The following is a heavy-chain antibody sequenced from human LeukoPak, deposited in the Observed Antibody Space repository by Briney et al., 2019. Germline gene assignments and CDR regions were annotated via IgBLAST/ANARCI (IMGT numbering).Heavy chain of an antibody. J-gene: IGHJ4*02. D-gene: IGHD1/OR15-1a*01. CDR1: GFTFSSYE. Sequence: GGSLRLSCAASGFTFSSYEMNWVRQAPGKGLEWVSYISSSGSTIYYADSVKGRFTISRDNAKNSLYLQMNSLRAEDTAVYYCARGATNTRALDYWGQGTLVTVSS. V-gene: IGHV3-48*03. CDR2: ISSSGSTI. CDR3: ARGATNTRALDY.